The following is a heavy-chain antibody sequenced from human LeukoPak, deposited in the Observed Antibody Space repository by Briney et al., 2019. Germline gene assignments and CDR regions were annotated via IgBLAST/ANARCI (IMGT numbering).Heavy chain of an antibody. Sequence: GGSLRLSCTASGFTFSSYEMNWVRQAPGKGLEWVSYISSSGSTIYYADSVKGRFTISRDNAKNSLYLQMNSLRAEDTAVYYCARDQTQKNYYDSSGSNDAFDIWGQGTMVTVSS. D-gene: IGHD3-22*01. CDR3: ARDQTQKNYYDSSGSNDAFDI. CDR2: ISSSGSTI. CDR1: GFTFSSYE. V-gene: IGHV3-48*03. J-gene: IGHJ3*02.